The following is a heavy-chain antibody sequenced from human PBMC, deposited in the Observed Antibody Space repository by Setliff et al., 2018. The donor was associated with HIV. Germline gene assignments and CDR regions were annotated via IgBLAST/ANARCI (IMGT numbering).Heavy chain of an antibody. D-gene: IGHD5-18*01. CDR3: SARYSYGPQFDY. CDR1: GFTFGDYA. CDR2: IRSKAYGGTT. J-gene: IGHJ4*02. Sequence: GGSLRLSCTASGFTFGDYAMNWVRQAPGKGLEWVGFIRSKAYGGTTEYAASVKGRFTISGDDSKSIAYLQMNSLKTEDTAMYYCSARYSYGPQFDYWGQGTLVTVSS. V-gene: IGHV3-49*04.